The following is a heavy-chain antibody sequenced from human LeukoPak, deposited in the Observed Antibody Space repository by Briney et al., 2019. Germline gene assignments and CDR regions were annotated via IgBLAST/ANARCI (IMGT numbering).Heavy chain of an antibody. CDR2: INPNGGST. D-gene: IGHD6-6*01. CDR3: ARDLGPPGSSYPFDY. J-gene: IGHJ4*02. Sequence: GASVKVSCKASGYTFTSYYMHWVRQAPGQGLEWMGIINPNGGSTTYAQKFQGRVTMTRDMSTSTVYMELSSLRSEDTAVYYCARDLGPPGSSYPFDYWGQGTLVTVSS. CDR1: GYTFTSYY. V-gene: IGHV1-46*01.